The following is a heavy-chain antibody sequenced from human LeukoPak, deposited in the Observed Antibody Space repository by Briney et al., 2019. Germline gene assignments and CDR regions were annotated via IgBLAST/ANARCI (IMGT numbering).Heavy chain of an antibody. V-gene: IGHV4-39*01. D-gene: IGHD2-15*01. Sequence: PSETLSLTCTVSGGSVSSSSYYWGWVRQPPGKGLEWIGSIYYTGTTYYSSSHQSSVTLSVYTSKNQFSLWLTSVTATDTALYYCWFTTKWYYFDYWGQGTLVTVSS. CDR1: GGSVSSSSYY. CDR2: IYYTGTT. CDR3: WFTTKWYYFDY. J-gene: IGHJ4*02.